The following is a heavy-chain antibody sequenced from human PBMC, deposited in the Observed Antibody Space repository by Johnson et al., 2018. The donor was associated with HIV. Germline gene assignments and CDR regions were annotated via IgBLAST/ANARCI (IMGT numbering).Heavy chain of an antibody. D-gene: IGHD2-21*02. J-gene: IGHJ3*02. Sequence: QVQLVESGGGVVQPGRSLRLSCAASGFTFSSYAMHWVRQAPGKGLEWVAVISYDGSNKYYADSVKGRFTISRDNSRSTLYLQMNSLRAEDTAAYYCAKECGGDCYDAFDIWGQGTMVTVSS. V-gene: IGHV3-30*04. CDR3: AKECGGDCYDAFDI. CDR1: GFTFSSYA. CDR2: ISYDGSNK.